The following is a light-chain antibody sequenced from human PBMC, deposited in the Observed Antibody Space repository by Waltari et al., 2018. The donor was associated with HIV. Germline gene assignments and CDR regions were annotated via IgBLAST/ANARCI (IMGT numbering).Light chain of an antibody. CDR2: GAS. V-gene: IGKV3-20*01. CDR1: PSVNANF. CDR3: HQYGNSPST. J-gene: IGKJ2*01. Sequence: VLTQSPGTLSLSPGERATLSCRASPSVNANFFAWYQQRPGQAPRLLIYGASTRAPGIPDRFSGSGSGTDFTLTISRLEPEDFAVYYCHQYGNSPSTFGQGTTLDIK.